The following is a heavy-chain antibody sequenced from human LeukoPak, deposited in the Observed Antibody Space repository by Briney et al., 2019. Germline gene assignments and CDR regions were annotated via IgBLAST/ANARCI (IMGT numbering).Heavy chain of an antibody. J-gene: IGHJ4*02. CDR2: INPNSGGT. CDR3: ARWQWYYDSSGYYGGDY. CDR1: GYTFTGYY. Sequence: ASVKVSCKASGYTFTGYYMHWVRQAPGQGLEWMGRINPNSGGTNYAQKFQGRVTMTRDTSFSTAYMELSRLRSDDTAVYYCARWQWYYDSSGYYGGDYWGQGTLVTVSS. V-gene: IGHV1-2*06. D-gene: IGHD3-22*01.